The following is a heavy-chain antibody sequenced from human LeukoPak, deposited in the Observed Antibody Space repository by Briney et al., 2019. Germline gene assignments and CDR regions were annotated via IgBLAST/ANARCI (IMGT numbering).Heavy chain of an antibody. Sequence: PGGSLRLSCAASGFTFSSYGMHWVRQAPGKGLEWVAVISYDGSNKYYADSVKGRFTISRDNSKNTLYLQMNSLRAEDTAVYYCAKDQVPYVAAAGYYYGMDVWGQGTTVTVSS. CDR1: GFTFSSYG. CDR3: AKDQVPYVAAAGYYYGMDV. J-gene: IGHJ6*02. D-gene: IGHD6-13*01. CDR2: ISYDGSNK. V-gene: IGHV3-30*18.